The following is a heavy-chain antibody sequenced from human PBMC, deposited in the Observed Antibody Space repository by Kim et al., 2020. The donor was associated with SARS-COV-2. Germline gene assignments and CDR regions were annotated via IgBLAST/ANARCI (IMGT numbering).Heavy chain of an antibody. J-gene: IGHJ6*02. V-gene: IGHV3-33*06. CDR2: IWYDGSNK. Sequence: GGSLRLSCAASGFTFSSYGMHWVRQAPGKGLEWVAVIWYDGSNKYYADSVKGRFTISRDNSKNTLYLQMNSLRAEDTAVYYCAKENSSSWWDYYYGMDVWGQGTTVTVSS. D-gene: IGHD6-13*01. CDR1: GFTFSSYG. CDR3: AKENSSSWWDYYYGMDV.